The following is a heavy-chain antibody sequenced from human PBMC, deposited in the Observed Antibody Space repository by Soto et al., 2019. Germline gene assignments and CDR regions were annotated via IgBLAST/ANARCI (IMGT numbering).Heavy chain of an antibody. Sequence: ASVKVSCKASRGTFSNYAITWVRQAPGQGLEWLGRIIPIFGTTDYAQKFQGRVTITADESTTTAYMELSSLRSDDTAVYYCAKDGGREGYFGNWFDPWGQGTLVTVSS. CDR3: AKDGGREGYFGNWFDP. V-gene: IGHV1-69*13. CDR1: RGTFSNYA. CDR2: IIPIFGTT. J-gene: IGHJ5*02. D-gene: IGHD2-15*01.